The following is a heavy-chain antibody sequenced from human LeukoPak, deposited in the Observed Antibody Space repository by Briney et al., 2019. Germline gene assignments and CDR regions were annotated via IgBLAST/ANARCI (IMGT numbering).Heavy chain of an antibody. D-gene: IGHD6-25*01. J-gene: IGHJ4*01. CDR1: GVSTSSYY. CDR3: AKSGGYGLIDY. V-gene: IGHV4-4*07. CDR2: IHTSGST. Sequence: SETLSLTCTVSGVSTSSYYWSWIRQPAGKGLEWIGRIHTSGSTNYNPSLKSRVTMSVDTSKNQVSLKMSSVTAADTAVYYCAKSGGYGLIDYWGQGTLVAVSS.